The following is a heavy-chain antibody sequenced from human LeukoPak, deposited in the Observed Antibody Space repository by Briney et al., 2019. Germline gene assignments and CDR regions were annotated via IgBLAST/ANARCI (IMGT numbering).Heavy chain of an antibody. J-gene: IGHJ4*02. Sequence: SETLSLTCAVYGGSFSGYYWSWIRQPPGKGLEWIGEINHSGSTNYNPSLKSRVTISVDTSKNQFSLKLSSVTAADTAVYYCARRPLGYSYLLDYWGQGTLVTVS. CDR2: INHSGST. CDR3: ARRPLGYSYLLDY. CDR1: GGSFSGYY. D-gene: IGHD5-18*01. V-gene: IGHV4-34*01.